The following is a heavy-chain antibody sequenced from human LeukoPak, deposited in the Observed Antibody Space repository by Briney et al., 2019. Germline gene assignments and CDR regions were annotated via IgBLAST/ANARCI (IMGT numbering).Heavy chain of an antibody. CDR3: AKGGDFWSGYYGTYMYV. Sequence: PGGSLRLSCAASGFTFDDYAMHWVRQAPGKGLEWVSLISWDGGSTYYADSVKGRFTISRDNSKNSLYLQMNSLRAEDTALYYCAKGGDFWSGYYGTYMYVWGKGTTVTVSS. CDR1: GFTFDDYA. D-gene: IGHD3-3*01. V-gene: IGHV3-43D*03. CDR2: ISWDGGST. J-gene: IGHJ6*03.